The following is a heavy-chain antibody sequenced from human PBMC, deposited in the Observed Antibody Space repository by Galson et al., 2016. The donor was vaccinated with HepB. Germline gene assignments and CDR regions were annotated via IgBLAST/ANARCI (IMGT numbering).Heavy chain of an antibody. CDR3: AAYLWAAHRPYFDF. Sequence: SETLSLTCGVDCLTFTGYFWSWMRQVPGKGLEWLGEIHHTGSTNYNPSVESRSSITVDKSKRQFSLTLTSVTAADTALYYCAAYLWAAHRPYFDFWSQGSLVAVSS. D-gene: IGHD3-16*01. V-gene: IGHV4-34*08. CDR1: CLTFTGYF. CDR2: IHHTGST. J-gene: IGHJ4*02.